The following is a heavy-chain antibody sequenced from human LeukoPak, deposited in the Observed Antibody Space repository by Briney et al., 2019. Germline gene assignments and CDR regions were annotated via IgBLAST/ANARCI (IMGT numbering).Heavy chain of an antibody. CDR2: IYYSGST. D-gene: IGHD2-2*01. CDR1: GGSISSGGYY. J-gene: IGHJ4*02. V-gene: IGHV4-31*03. Sequence: SETLSLTCTVSGGSISSGGYYWSWIRQHPGKGLEWIGYIYYSGSTYYNPSLKSRVTISVDTSKNQFSLKLSSVTAADTAVYYCARGYCSSTSCYLLDYWGQGTLATVSS. CDR3: ARGYCSSTSCYLLDY.